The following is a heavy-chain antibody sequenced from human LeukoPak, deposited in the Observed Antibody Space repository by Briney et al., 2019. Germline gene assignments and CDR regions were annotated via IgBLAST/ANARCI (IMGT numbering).Heavy chain of an antibody. CDR2: INHSGST. Sequence: SETLSLTCAVYGGSFSGYYWSWIHQPPGKGLEWIGEINHSGSTNYNPSLKSRVTISVDTSKNQFSLKLSSVTAADTAVYYCARMRGYSYGYKIWYFDLWGRGTLVTVSS. CDR1: GGSFSGYY. CDR3: ARMRGYSYGYKIWYFDL. J-gene: IGHJ2*01. V-gene: IGHV4-34*01. D-gene: IGHD5-18*01.